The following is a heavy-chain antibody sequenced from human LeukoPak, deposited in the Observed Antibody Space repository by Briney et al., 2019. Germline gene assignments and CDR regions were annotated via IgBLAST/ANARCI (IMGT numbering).Heavy chain of an antibody. D-gene: IGHD2-2*01. CDR2: IYYSGST. CDR3: ARGSLGYCSSTSCPYYFDY. CDR1: GGSISSGGCY. J-gene: IGHJ4*02. V-gene: IGHV4-31*03. Sequence: SQTPSLTCTVSGGSISSGGCYWSWIRQHPGKGLEWIGYIYYSGSTYYNPSLKSRVTISVDTSKNQFSLKLSSVTAADTAVYYCARGSLGYCSSTSCPYYFDYWGQGTLVTVSS.